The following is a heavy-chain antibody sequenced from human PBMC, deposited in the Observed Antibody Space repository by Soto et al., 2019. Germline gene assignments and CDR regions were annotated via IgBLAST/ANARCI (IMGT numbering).Heavy chain of an antibody. CDR2: ISGSTTYI. CDR3: ARDGAFCSGTGCRDYYHYMDF. D-gene: IGHD2-2*01. CDR1: GFSFSDYT. J-gene: IGHJ6*03. Sequence: EVQLVESGGGLVKPGGSLRLSCAASGFSFSDYTMNWVRQAPGKGLEWVSSISGSTTYIYYADSLKGRFTVSRDNAEKSLYLQMHSLRADDTAVYYCARDGAFCSGTGCRDYYHYMDFWGKGTTVTVSS. V-gene: IGHV3-21*01.